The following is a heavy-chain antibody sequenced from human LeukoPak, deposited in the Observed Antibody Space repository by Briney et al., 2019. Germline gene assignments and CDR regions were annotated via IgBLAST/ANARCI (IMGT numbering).Heavy chain of an antibody. CDR2: IREDGSVR. CDR1: GFTFSTYW. J-gene: IGHJ4*02. Sequence: GGSLRLSCAVSGFTFSTYWMTWVRQAPGKGLEWVANIREDGSVRYNVDSVKGRFTISRDNAENSLYLQMNSLRAKDTAVYYCARDPGISAAGTVGYFDYWGQGTLVTVSS. CDR3: ARDPGISAAGTVGYFDY. V-gene: IGHV3-7*01. D-gene: IGHD6-13*01.